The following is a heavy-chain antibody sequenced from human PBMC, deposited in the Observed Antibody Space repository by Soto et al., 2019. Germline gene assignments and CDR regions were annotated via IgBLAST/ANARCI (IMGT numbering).Heavy chain of an antibody. Sequence: SVKVSCKASGYTFTNYAMHWVRQAPGQGLEWMGGLIPIFGTPDYAQKFQGRVTITADGSTSTAYMELSSLRSEDTAVYYCASQLTGDSYYYGMDVWGQGTTVTVSS. CDR1: GYTFTNYA. CDR2: LIPIFGTP. CDR3: ASQLTGDSYYYGMDV. V-gene: IGHV1-69*13. J-gene: IGHJ6*02. D-gene: IGHD7-27*01.